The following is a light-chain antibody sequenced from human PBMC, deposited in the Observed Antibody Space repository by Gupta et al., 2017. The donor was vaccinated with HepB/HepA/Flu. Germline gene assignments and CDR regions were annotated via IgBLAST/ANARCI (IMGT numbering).Light chain of an antibody. CDR2: GAS. J-gene: IGKJ4*01. CDR3: QQDENWPPIT. V-gene: IGKV3-15*01. CDR1: QSVNNK. Sequence: EIVMTQSPATLSVSPGERATLSCRARQSVNNKLAWYKQRPGQAPSLLIYGASTRDTGFSARFSGGGFGKHLSLTNSSRQWEDFARSYCQQDENWPPITFGGGTKVDIK.